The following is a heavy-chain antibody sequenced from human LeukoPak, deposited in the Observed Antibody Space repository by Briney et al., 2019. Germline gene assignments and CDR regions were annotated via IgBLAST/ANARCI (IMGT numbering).Heavy chain of an antibody. Sequence: GGSLRLSCATSGFTLSSHWMHWVRQVPGKGLEWLSRINNDGVSTSYADSVKGRFTISRDNAKNTLYLQMNSLRAEDTAVYYCARDNTAMALGAFDIWGQGTMVTVSS. CDR2: INNDGVST. V-gene: IGHV3-74*01. CDR1: GFTLSSHW. CDR3: ARDNTAMALGAFDI. J-gene: IGHJ3*02. D-gene: IGHD5-18*01.